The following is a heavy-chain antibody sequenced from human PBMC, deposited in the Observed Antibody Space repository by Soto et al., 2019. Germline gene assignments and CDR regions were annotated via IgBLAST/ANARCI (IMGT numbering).Heavy chain of an antibody. CDR3: AGRTWAMAFLRGSPPGY. CDR1: GFAFSSYS. CDR2: ISGNGGST. D-gene: IGHD5-18*01. V-gene: IGHV3-23*01. J-gene: IGHJ4*02. Sequence: GGSLRLSCAASGFAFSSYSMSLVRQAPGKGLEGVSAISGNGGSTYYADSVKGRFTISKDNSKNTLYLQMNRLTAEETAVYSCAGRTWAMAFLRGSPPGYWGQGPLVTVAS.